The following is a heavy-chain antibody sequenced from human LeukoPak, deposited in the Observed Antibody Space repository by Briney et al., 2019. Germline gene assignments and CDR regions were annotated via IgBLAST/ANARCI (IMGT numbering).Heavy chain of an antibody. Sequence: GGSLRLSCAASGFTFDDYGMSWDRHAPGKGLEWVSGINWNGGSTGYADSVKGRFTISRDNAKNSLYLQMNSLRVEDTALYYCARGIRFLEWLSGSDYWGQGTLVTVSS. J-gene: IGHJ4*02. D-gene: IGHD3-3*01. CDR3: ARGIRFLEWLSGSDY. CDR1: GFTFDDYG. CDR2: INWNGGST. V-gene: IGHV3-20*04.